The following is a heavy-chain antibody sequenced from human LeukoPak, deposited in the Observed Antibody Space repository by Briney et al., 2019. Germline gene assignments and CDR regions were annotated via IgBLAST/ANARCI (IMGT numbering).Heavy chain of an antibody. Sequence: PGGSLRLSCAASGFTFRSYEMNWVRQAPGKGLEWVSYVNRNGYTIYYANSVKGRFTISRDNAKNSLYLQMNSLRAEDTAIYYCARDPGTTDQVHFDIWGQGTMVTVSS. CDR3: ARDPGTTDQVHFDI. CDR1: GFTFRSYE. D-gene: IGHD1-14*01. V-gene: IGHV3-48*03. CDR2: VNRNGYTI. J-gene: IGHJ3*02.